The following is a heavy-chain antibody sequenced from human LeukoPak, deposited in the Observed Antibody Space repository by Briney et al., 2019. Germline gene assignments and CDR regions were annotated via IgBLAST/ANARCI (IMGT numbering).Heavy chain of an antibody. D-gene: IGHD4-17*01. CDR3: ARNFGDLEPFFDY. CDR2: ITWDGRKT. V-gene: IGHV3-43D*03. J-gene: IGHJ4*02. Sequence: GGSLRLSCAASGFTFDDYTMHWVRQAPGKGLEWVSLITWDGRKTYYADSVKGRFTISRDNSRNSLYLQMNSLRAEDTAPYYCARNFGDLEPFFDYWGQGTLVTVSS. CDR1: GFTFDDYT.